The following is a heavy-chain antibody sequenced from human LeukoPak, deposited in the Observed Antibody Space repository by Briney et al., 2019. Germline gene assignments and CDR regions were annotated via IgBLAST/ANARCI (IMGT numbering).Heavy chain of an antibody. CDR2: INHSGST. D-gene: IGHD5-18*01. CDR1: GGSFSGYY. Sequence: SETLSLTCAVYGGSFSGYYWSWIRQPPGKGLEWIGEINHSGSTNYNPSLKSRVTISVDTSKNQFSLKLSSVTAADTAVYYCARVRVQRGYSYGSFDYWGQGTLVTVSS. CDR3: ARVRVQRGYSYGSFDY. J-gene: IGHJ4*02. V-gene: IGHV4-34*01.